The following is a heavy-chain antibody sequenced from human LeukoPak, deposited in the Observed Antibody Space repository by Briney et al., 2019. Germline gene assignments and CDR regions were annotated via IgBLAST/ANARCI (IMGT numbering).Heavy chain of an antibody. Sequence: SGGSLRLSCAASGFTFSSYSMNWIRQPPGKGLEWIGSIYYSGSTYYNPSLKSRVTISVDTSKNQFSLKLSSVTAADTAVYYCARSWEGYASGSYYRSNFDYWGQGTLVTVSS. CDR1: GFTFSSYS. V-gene: IGHV4-39*07. D-gene: IGHD1-26*01. J-gene: IGHJ4*02. CDR3: ARSWEGYASGSYYRSNFDY. CDR2: IYYSGST.